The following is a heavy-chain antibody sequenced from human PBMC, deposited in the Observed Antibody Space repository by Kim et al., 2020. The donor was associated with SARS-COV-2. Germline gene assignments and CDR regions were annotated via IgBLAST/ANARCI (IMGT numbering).Heavy chain of an antibody. Sequence: SETLSLTCTVSGGSISSSSYYWGWIRQPPGKGLEWIGSIYYSGSTYYNPSLKSRVTISVDTSKNQFSLKLSSVTAADTAVYYCARGSDYYYYGMDVWGQGTTVTVSS. V-gene: IGHV4-39*01. CDR3: ARGSDYYYYGMDV. J-gene: IGHJ6*02. CDR2: IYYSGST. CDR1: GGSISSSSYY. D-gene: IGHD1-26*01.